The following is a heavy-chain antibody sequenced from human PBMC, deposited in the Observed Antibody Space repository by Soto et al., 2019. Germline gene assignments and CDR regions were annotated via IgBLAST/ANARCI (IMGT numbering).Heavy chain of an antibody. Sequence: GASVKVSCKASGYTFTGYYMHWVRQAPGQGLEWMGWINPNSGGTNYAQKFQGRVTMTRDTSISTAYMELSRLRSDDTAVYYCASLELGYSYGPVEMDVWGQGTTVTVSS. CDR1: GYTFTGYY. J-gene: IGHJ6*02. D-gene: IGHD5-18*01. V-gene: IGHV1-2*02. CDR3: ASLELGYSYGPVEMDV. CDR2: INPNSGGT.